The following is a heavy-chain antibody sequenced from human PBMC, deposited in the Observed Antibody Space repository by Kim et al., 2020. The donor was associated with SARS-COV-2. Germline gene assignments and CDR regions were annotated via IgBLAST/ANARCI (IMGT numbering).Heavy chain of an antibody. CDR3: AKERRKYCSGGSCHLEY. D-gene: IGHD2-15*01. J-gene: IGHJ4*02. Sequence: GGSLRLSCAASRFTFSSYGLHWVRQAPGKGLEWVAVIWYDGSNKYYADSVKGRFTISRDNSKNTLYLQMNNLRAEDTAVYYCAKERRKYCSGGSCHLEYWGQGALVTVSP. V-gene: IGHV3-33*06. CDR1: RFTFSSYG. CDR2: IWYDGSNK.